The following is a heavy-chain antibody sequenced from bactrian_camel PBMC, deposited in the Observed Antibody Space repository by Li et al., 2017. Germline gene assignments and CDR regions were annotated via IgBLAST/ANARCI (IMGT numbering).Heavy chain of an antibody. V-gene: IGHV3S53*01. Sequence: HVQLVESGGDSVQAGGSLKLSCAASIPGYSFRNYGMAWFRLIPGKQRDLIASIRNDGVTAYADSVKGRFTISRDSSKNTIYLQMNSLKPEDTATYYCAADFCPPGWSVVGGMSGGKYNYWGQGTQVTVS. CDR2: IRNDGVT. J-gene: IGHJ4*01. CDR3: AADFCPPGWSVVGGMSGGKYNY. CDR1: GYSFRNYG. D-gene: IGHD3*01.